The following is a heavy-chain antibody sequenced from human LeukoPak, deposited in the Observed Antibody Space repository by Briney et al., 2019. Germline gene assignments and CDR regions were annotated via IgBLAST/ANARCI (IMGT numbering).Heavy chain of an antibody. J-gene: IGHJ4*02. CDR3: REWAGGLAAAGTRIEGSY. D-gene: IGHD6-13*01. V-gene: IGHV3-7*01. Sequence: GGSLRLSCVVSEFSARNYWMSWVRQAPGKGPEWVANIKQDGSQENYVDSVKGRFTISRDNAKNSVYLQMNGLLVEDTAVYCVREWAGGLAAAGTRIEGSYWGQGTQVIVSS. CDR2: IKQDGSQE. CDR1: EFSARNYW.